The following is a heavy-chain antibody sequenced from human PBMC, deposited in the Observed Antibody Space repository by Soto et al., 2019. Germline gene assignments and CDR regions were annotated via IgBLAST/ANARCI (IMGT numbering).Heavy chain of an antibody. D-gene: IGHD4-17*01. CDR3: ASPGDYGGNIHEDAFDI. Sequence: GASVKVSCKASGYTFTYRYLHWVRQAPGQALEWMGWITPFNGNTNYAQKFQDRVTITRDRSMSTAYMELSSLRSEDTAMYYCASPGDYGGNIHEDAFDIWGQGTMVT. V-gene: IGHV1-45*02. CDR2: ITPFNGNT. J-gene: IGHJ3*02. CDR1: GYTFTYRY.